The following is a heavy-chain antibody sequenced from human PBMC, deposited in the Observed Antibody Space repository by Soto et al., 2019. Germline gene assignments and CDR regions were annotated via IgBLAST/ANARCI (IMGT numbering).Heavy chain of an antibody. V-gene: IGHV3-33*01. CDR3: ARDRFGGTEGTNWLDP. Sequence: QEQLVQSGGGVVQPGRSLRLSCAASGFKFNSYGMHWVRQAPGKGLEWVAVISYDGSDTSYGDSVKGRFTISRDNSKNKLPLQMSSLRLDDTAVYYCARDRFGGTEGTNWLDPWGQGSLVTVSS. J-gene: IGHJ5*02. CDR2: ISYDGSDT. CDR1: GFKFNSYG. D-gene: IGHD3-10*01.